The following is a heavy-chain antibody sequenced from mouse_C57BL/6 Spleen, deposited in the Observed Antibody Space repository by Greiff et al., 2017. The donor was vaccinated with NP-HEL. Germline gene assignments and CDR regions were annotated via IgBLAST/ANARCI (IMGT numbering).Heavy chain of an antibody. D-gene: IGHD3-2*02. Sequence: EVQLQQSGPELVKPGASVKISCKASGYTFTDYYMNWVKQSHGKSLEWIGDINPNNGGTSYNQKFKGKATLTVDKSSSTAYMELRSLTSEGSAVYYCAGDSSGYTCYWGQGTTLTVSS. V-gene: IGHV1-26*01. J-gene: IGHJ2*01. CDR1: GYTFTDYY. CDR3: AGDSSGYTCY. CDR2: INPNNGGT.